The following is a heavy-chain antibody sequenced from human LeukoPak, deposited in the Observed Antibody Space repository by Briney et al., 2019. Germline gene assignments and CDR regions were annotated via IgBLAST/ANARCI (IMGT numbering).Heavy chain of an antibody. D-gene: IGHD3-22*01. CDR1: GFTFSSYA. CDR2: ISYDGSNK. J-gene: IGHJ4*02. V-gene: IGHV3-30-3*01. Sequence: GRSLRLSCAASGFTFSSYAMHWVRQAPGKGLEWVAVISYDGSNKYYADSVKGRFTISRDNSKNTLYLQMNSLRAEDTAVYYCTREDDSSGSFDYWGQGTLVTVSS. CDR3: TREDDSSGSFDY.